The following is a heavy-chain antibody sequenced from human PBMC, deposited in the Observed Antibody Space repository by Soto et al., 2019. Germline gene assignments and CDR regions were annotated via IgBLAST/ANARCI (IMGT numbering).Heavy chain of an antibody. CDR2: IYYSGST. CDR3: AREVDSVNNWFDP. J-gene: IGHJ5*02. V-gene: IGHV4-31*03. D-gene: IGHD2-15*01. Sequence: SETLSLTCTVSGGSISSGGYYWSWIRQHPGKGLEWIGYIYYSGSTYYNPSLKSRVTISVDTSKNQFSLKLSSVTAADTAVYYCAREVDSVNNWFDPWGQGTLVT. CDR1: GGSISSGGYY.